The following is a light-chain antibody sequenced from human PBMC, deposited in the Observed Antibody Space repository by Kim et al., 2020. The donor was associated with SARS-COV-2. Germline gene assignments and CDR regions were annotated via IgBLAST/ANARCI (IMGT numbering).Light chain of an antibody. J-gene: IGLJ1*01. CDR2: KDS. CDR3: QSTDGSGTYV. V-gene: IGLV3-25*03. CDR1: ALPEKQ. Sequence: SYELTQPPSVSVSPVQTARITCSGDALPEKQTYWYQQKSGQAPLLLIYKDSERPSGIPGRFSGSSSGTTVTLTISGVQAEDDADYYCQSTDGSGTYVFGTGTKVTVL.